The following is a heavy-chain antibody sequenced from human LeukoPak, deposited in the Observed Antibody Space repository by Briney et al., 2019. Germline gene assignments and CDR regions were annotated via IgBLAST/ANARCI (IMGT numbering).Heavy chain of an antibody. Sequence: SVKVSCKASRGTFSSYAIRWVRQAPGRGLEWMGGIIPIFGTANYAQKFQGRVTITADESTSTAYMELSSLRSEDTAVYYCARDSGYSYGYAWGQGTLVTVSS. J-gene: IGHJ5*02. CDR1: RGTFSSYA. D-gene: IGHD5-18*01. CDR3: ARDSGYSYGYA. V-gene: IGHV1-69*13. CDR2: IIPIFGTA.